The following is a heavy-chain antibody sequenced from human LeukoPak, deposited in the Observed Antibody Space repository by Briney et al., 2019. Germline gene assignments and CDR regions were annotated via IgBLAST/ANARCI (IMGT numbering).Heavy chain of an antibody. J-gene: IGHJ5*02. CDR1: GFTFSSYG. V-gene: IGHV3-23*01. Sequence: GGTLRLSCAASGFTFSSYGMSWVRQAPGKGLEWVSAISGSGGSTYYADSVKGRFTISRDNSKNTLYLQMNSLRAEDTAVYYCANLISPGWFDPWGQGILVTVSS. CDR3: ANLISPGWFDP. CDR2: ISGSGGST.